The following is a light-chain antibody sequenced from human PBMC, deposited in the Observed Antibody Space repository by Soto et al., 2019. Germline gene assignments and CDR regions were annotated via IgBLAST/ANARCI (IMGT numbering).Light chain of an antibody. J-gene: IGKJ5*01. Sequence: EIVMTQFPATLSDSPGERVTLSCRASHSVSSSYFAWYQQKPGQAPRLLIYGASSRATGIPDRFSASGSGTDFTLTISRLEPEDFAVYYCQQYGSSPITFGKGTRLEIK. CDR3: QQYGSSPIT. V-gene: IGKV3-20*01. CDR2: GAS. CDR1: HSVSSSY.